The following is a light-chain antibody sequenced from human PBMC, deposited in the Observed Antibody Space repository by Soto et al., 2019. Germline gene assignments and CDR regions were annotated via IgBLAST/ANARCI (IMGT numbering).Light chain of an antibody. V-gene: IGKV1-8*01. CDR2: AAS. J-gene: IGKJ1*01. Sequence: AIRMTKSPSSLSASTGDRVTITCRASQGISSYLAWYQQNPGKAPKLLIYAASTLQSGVPSRFSGSGSGTDFTLTISCLQSEDFATYYCQQYYSYPRTFGQGTKVES. CDR1: QGISSY. CDR3: QQYYSYPRT.